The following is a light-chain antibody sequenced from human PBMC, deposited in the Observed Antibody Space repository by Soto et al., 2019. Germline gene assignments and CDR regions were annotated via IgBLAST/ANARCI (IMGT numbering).Light chain of an antibody. J-gene: IGKJ1*01. Sequence: DIHMTQSPSTVSASVGDRDTITCRARQSISIWVSWYLQKPGKAPNLLIYKTSSLESGVTSRFSSSGSGTGVTLTISRLQPDDCATYYWQHRGDYSWTFGQGTKVESK. V-gene: IGKV1-5*03. CDR1: QSISIW. CDR3: QHRGDYSWT. CDR2: KTS.